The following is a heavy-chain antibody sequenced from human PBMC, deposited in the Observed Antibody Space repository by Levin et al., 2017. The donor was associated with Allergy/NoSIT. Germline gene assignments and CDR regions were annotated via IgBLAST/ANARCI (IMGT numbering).Heavy chain of an antibody. Sequence: GGSLRLSCAASGFTFDDYAMHWVRQAPGKGLEWVSGISWNSGSIGYADSVKGRFTISRDNAKNSLYLQMNSLRAEDTALYYCAKGSLTGYPSDLDYWGQGTLVTVSS. D-gene: IGHD3-9*01. J-gene: IGHJ4*02. CDR3: AKGSLTGYPSDLDY. V-gene: IGHV3-9*01. CDR2: ISWNSGSI. CDR1: GFTFDDYA.